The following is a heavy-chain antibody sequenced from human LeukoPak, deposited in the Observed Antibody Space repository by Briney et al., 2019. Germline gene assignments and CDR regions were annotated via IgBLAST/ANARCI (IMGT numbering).Heavy chain of an antibody. CDR1: GFTFSSYA. CDR3: AKDPWTYDILTGYLGTLQGDAFDI. J-gene: IGHJ3*02. D-gene: IGHD3-9*01. V-gene: IGHV3-23*01. CDR2: ISGSGGST. Sequence: GGSLRPSCAASGFTFSSYAMSWARQAPGKGLEWVSAISGSGGSTYYADSVKGRFTISRDNSKNTLYLQMNSLRAEDTAVYYCAKDPWTYDILTGYLGTLQGDAFDIWGQGTMVTVSS.